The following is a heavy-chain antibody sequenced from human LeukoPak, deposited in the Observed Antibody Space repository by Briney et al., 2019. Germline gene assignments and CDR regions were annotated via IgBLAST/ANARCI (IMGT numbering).Heavy chain of an antibody. J-gene: IGHJ4*02. Sequence: ASVKVSCKASGYTFSGYYMHWVRQAPGQGLEWMGRINPNSGGTNYVQKFQGRVTMTRDTSISTAYMELSRLRSDDTAVYYCARVREDYDILTVYLYYFDYWGQGTLVTVSS. CDR1: GYTFSGYY. CDR3: ARVREDYDILTVYLYYFDY. CDR2: INPNSGGT. V-gene: IGHV1-2*06. D-gene: IGHD3-9*01.